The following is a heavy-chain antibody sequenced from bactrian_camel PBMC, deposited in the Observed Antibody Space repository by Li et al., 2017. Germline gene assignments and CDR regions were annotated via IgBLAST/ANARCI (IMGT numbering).Heavy chain of an antibody. V-gene: IGHV3S31*01. J-gene: IGHJ6*01. CDR1: GFTFSSYA. Sequence: DVQLVESGGGLVQPGGSLRLSCAASGFTFSSYAMSWVRQAPGKAPEWVSAIRSDATMTYYADSVKSRFTFSRDNAKNMLYLQLNSLRIEDTAMYFCAKANQGSSLDQGTQVTVS. CDR2: IRSDATMT. D-gene: IGHD4*01. CDR3: AKANQGSS.